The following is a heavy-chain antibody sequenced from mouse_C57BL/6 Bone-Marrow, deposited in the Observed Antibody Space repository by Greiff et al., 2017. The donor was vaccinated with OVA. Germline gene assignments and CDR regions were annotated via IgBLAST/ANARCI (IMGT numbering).Heavy chain of an antibody. Sequence: EVKLMEFGGGLVKPGGSLKLSCAASGFTFSSYAMSWVRQTPEKRLEWVATISDGGSYTYYPDNVKGRFTISRDNAKNNLYLQMSHLKSEDTAMYYCAREGSSSYGAMDYWGQGTSVTVSS. V-gene: IGHV5-4*01. CDR3: AREGSSSYGAMDY. CDR1: GFTFSSYA. J-gene: IGHJ4*01. CDR2: ISDGGSYT. D-gene: IGHD1-1*01.